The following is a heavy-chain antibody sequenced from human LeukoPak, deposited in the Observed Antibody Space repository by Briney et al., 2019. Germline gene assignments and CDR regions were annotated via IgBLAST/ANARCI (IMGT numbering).Heavy chain of an antibody. V-gene: IGHV1-2*02. CDR3: AREIELFYYFDY. CDR1: GYTFTGYY. D-gene: IGHD1-7*01. J-gene: IGHJ4*02. Sequence: ASVKVSCKASGYTFTGYYMHWVRQAPGQGLEWMGWINPNSGGTNYAQKFQGRVTMTRDTSISTVYMELSRLRFDDTAVYYCAREIELFYYFDYWGQGTLVTVSS. CDR2: INPNSGGT.